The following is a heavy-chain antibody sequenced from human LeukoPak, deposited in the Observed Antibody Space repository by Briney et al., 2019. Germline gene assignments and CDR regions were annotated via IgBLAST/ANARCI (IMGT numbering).Heavy chain of an antibody. V-gene: IGHV3-74*01. CDR1: GPTFSSHW. Sequence: GGSLRLSCAASGPTFSSHWMHWVRQAPGKGLVWVSRITNDGSSTTYADSVKGRFTISRDNSKNTLYLQMNSLRAEDTAVYYCAKDSPYWFDTWGQGTLVTVSS. CDR2: ITNDGSST. CDR3: AKDSPYWFDT. J-gene: IGHJ5*02.